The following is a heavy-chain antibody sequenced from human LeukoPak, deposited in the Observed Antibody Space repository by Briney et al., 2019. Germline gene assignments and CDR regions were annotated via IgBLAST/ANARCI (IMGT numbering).Heavy chain of an antibody. J-gene: IGHJ4*02. CDR2: ISDSGGDT. CDR1: GFIFSNYG. CDR3: AKRVPYSSSSVYFDY. Sequence: GGSLRLSRAASGFIFSNYGMSWVRQAPGKGLEWVSAISDSGGDTYYADSVKGRFTISKDISKNTLQLQMNNLRAEDTAVYYCAKRVPYSSSSVYFDYWGQGTLVTVSS. D-gene: IGHD6-6*01. V-gene: IGHV3-23*01.